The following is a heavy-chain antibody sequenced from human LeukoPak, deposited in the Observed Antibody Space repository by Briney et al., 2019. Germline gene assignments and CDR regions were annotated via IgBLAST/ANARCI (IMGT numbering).Heavy chain of an antibody. CDR1: GFTFDDYG. D-gene: IGHD6-13*01. J-gene: IGHJ6*03. Sequence: GGSLRLSCAASGFTFDDYGMSWVRQAPGKGLEWVSGINWNGGSTGYADSVKGRFTISRDNAKNSLYLQMNGLRAEDTALYYCARVGTHSSSWYEGDYYYYMDVWGKGTTVTVSS. CDR3: ARVGTHSSSWYEGDYYYYMDV. CDR2: INWNGGST. V-gene: IGHV3-20*04.